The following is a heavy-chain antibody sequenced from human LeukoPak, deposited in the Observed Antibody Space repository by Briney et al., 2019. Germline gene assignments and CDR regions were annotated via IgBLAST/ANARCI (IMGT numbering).Heavy chain of an antibody. V-gene: IGHV5-51*01. CDR2: IYPGDSDT. Sequence: GESLKIPCKGSGYSFTSYWIGWVRQMPGKGLEWMGIIYPGDSDTRYSPSFQGQVTISADKSITTAYLQWSSLKASDTAMYYCARRVAVAGQEDYFDYWGQGTLVTVSS. CDR1: GYSFTSYW. D-gene: IGHD6-19*01. J-gene: IGHJ4*02. CDR3: ARRVAVAGQEDYFDY.